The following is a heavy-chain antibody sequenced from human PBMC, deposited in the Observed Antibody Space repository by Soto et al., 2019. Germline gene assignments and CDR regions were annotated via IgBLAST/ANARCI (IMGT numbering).Heavy chain of an antibody. CDR1: GGSISSYY. CDR3: ARAIAAAAPYYYYYSMDV. Sequence: SETLSLTCTVSGGSISSYYWSWIRQPPGKGLEWIGYIYYSGSTNYNPSLKSRVTISVDTSKNQFSLKLSSVTAADTAVYYCARAIAAAAPYYYYYSMDVWGQGTTVTVSS. V-gene: IGHV4-59*01. J-gene: IGHJ6*02. D-gene: IGHD6-13*01. CDR2: IYYSGST.